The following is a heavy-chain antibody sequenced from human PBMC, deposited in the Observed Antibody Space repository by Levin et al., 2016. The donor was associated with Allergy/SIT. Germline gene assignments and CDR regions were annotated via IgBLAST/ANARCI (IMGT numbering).Heavy chain of an antibody. J-gene: IGHJ4*02. D-gene: IGHD3-10*01. V-gene: IGHV5-10-1*01. CDR2: IDPSLRYT. CDR1: GYSFTDHW. Sequence: GSLRLSCKASGYSFTDHWLFWVRQMPGKGLEWMGRIDPSLRYTDYSPSFQGHVTISADNSITTAYLEWNSLKASDTAIYYCGTYNPYYYPPIDSPGVNYFVSWGQGTLVTVSS. CDR3: GTYNPYYYPPIDSPGVNYFVS.